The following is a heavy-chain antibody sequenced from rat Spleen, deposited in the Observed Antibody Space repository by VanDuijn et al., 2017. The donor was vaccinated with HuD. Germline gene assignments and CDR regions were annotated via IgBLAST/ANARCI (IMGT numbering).Heavy chain of an antibody. Sequence: EVQLVESGGGLVQPGRSLKLSCAASGFTFSNYYMAWVRQAPTKGLEWVAYISTGGGSTYYRDSVKGRFTISRDNAKSTLYLQMDSLRSEDTATFYCVRQDTSGYSNWFTYWGQGTLVTVSS. V-gene: IGHV5-27*01. J-gene: IGHJ3*01. CDR3: VRQDTSGYSNWFTY. CDR1: GFTFSNYY. D-gene: IGHD4-3*01. CDR2: ISTGGGST.